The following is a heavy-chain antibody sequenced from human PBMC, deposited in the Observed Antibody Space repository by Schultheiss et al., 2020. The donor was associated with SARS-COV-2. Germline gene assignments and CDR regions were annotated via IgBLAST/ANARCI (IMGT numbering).Heavy chain of an antibody. CDR2: INAGNGNT. D-gene: IGHD3-22*01. Sequence: ASVKVSCKASGYTFTSYAMHWVRQAPGQRLEWMGWINAGNGNTKYSQKFQGRVTITADESTSTAYMELSSLRSEDTAVYYCASPRHSGYPPRYYYGMDVWGQGTTVTVSS. CDR3: ASPRHSGYPPRYYYGMDV. V-gene: IGHV1-3*01. J-gene: IGHJ6*02. CDR1: GYTFTSYA.